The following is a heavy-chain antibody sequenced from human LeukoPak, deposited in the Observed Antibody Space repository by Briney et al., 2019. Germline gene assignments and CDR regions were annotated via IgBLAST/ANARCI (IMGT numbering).Heavy chain of an antibody. Sequence: ASVKVSCKASGYTFTNFDIHWVRQATGQGLEWMGWMNPNSGKTGYAQKFQGRVTMTRDTSITTAYMELSSLRSEDTAVYYCARGAVVAAYWFDPWAREPWSPSPQ. D-gene: IGHD2-15*01. CDR3: ARGAVVAAYWFDP. CDR2: MNPNSGKT. V-gene: IGHV1-8*01. J-gene: IGHJ5*02. CDR1: GYTFTNFD.